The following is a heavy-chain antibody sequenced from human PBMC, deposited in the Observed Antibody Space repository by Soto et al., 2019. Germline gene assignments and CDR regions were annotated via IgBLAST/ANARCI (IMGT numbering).Heavy chain of an antibody. J-gene: IGHJ6*02. Sequence: ASVKVSCKASGYTFTGYYMHWVRQAPGQGLEWMGWINPNSGGTNYAQKFQGWVTMTRDTSISTAYMELSRLRSDDTAVYYCARLSGGIAAAPGYYYGMDVWGQGTTVTVSS. CDR1: GYTFTGYY. CDR3: ARLSGGIAAAPGYYYGMDV. V-gene: IGHV1-2*04. D-gene: IGHD6-13*01. CDR2: INPNSGGT.